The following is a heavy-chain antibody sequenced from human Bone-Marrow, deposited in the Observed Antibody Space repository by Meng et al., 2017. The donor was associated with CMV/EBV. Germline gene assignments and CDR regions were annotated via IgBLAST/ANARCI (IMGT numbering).Heavy chain of an antibody. J-gene: IGHJ5*02. CDR3: AKETGQYGGWFDP. D-gene: IGHD1-14*01. CDR2: ISYDGSNK. Sequence: EASGLTFSSYGMHWVRQAPGKGLEWVAVISYDGSNKYYADSVKGRFTISRDNSKNTLYLQMNSLRAEDTAVYYCAKETGQYGGWFDPWGQGTLVTVSS. CDR1: GLTFSSYG. V-gene: IGHV3-30*18.